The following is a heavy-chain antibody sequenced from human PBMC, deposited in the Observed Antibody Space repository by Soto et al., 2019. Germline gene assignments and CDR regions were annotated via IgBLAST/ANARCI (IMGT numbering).Heavy chain of an antibody. CDR2: IIPIFGTA. CDR1: GGTFSSYA. J-gene: IGHJ6*02. V-gene: IGHV1-69*01. D-gene: IGHD3-3*01. Sequence: QVQLVQSWAEVKKPGSSVKVSCKASGGTFSSYAISWVRQAHGQGLEWMGGIIPIFGTANYAQKFQGRVTITADEATSTAYMELSSLRSEDTAVYYCARGSHDFWSGFGSGMDVWGQGTTVTVSS. CDR3: ARGSHDFWSGFGSGMDV.